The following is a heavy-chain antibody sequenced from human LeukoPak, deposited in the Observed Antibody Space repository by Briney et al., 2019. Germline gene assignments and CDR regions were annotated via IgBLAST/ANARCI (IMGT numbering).Heavy chain of an antibody. CDR1: GFTFDDYA. J-gene: IGHJ6*03. CDR2: ISWNSGRI. CDR3: AKGVLDYYYMDV. V-gene: IGHV3-9*03. Sequence: GRSLRLSCAASGFTFDDYAMHWVRQAPGKGLEWVSGISWNSGRIGYADSVKGRFTISRDNAKNSLYLQMNSLRAEDMALYYCAKGVLDYYYMDVWGKGTAVTVSS.